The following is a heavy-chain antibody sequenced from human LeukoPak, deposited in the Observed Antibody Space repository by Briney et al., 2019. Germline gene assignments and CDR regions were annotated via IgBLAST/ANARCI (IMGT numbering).Heavy chain of an antibody. CDR1: GGSISSSDYY. V-gene: IGHV4-39*01. J-gene: IGHJ4*02. CDR2: IYYSGST. CDR3: AGDTSIAPRYLDY. Sequence: IPSETLSLTCTVSGGSISSSDYYWGWIRQPPGKGLEWIGSIYYSGSTYYNPSLKSRVTISVDTSKNQFSLKLSSVTAADTAVYYCAGDTSIAPRYLDYWGQGTLVTVSS. D-gene: IGHD6-6*01.